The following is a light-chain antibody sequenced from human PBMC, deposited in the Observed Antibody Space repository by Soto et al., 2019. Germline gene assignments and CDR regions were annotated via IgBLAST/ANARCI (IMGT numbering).Light chain of an antibody. V-gene: IGKV3-20*01. CDR2: GAS. Sequence: EIVLTQSPGTLSLSPGERATLSCRASQSVTTSYLAWYQHKPGQAPRLLIYGASRRATGIPDRFSGGGSGTDFTLTISRLEPEDFAVYYCQQYGSSPFTFGGGTKVDNK. CDR3: QQYGSSPFT. J-gene: IGKJ4*01. CDR1: QSVTTSY.